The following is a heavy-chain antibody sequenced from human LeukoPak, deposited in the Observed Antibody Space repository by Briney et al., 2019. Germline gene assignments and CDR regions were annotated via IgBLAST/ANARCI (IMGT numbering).Heavy chain of an antibody. V-gene: IGHV4-34*01. CDR2: INHSGST. J-gene: IGHJ4*02. D-gene: IGHD1-26*01. CDR3: ARRHSGSYYLYYFDY. Sequence: SETLSLTCAVYGGSFSGYYWSWIRQPPGKGLEWIGEINHSGSTNYNPSLKSRVTISVDTSKNQFSLKLSSVTAADTAVYYCARRHSGSYYLYYFDYWGQGTLVTVSS. CDR1: GGSFSGYY.